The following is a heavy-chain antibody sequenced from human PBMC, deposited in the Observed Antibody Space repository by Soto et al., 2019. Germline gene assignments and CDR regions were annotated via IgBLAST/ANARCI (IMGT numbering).Heavy chain of an antibody. V-gene: IGHV1-18*01. J-gene: IGHJ5*02. CDR1: GYTFTSYG. CDR2: ISAYNGNT. Sequence: QVQLVQSGAEVKKPGASVKVSCKASGYTFTSYGISWVRQAPGQGLEWMGWISAYNGNTNYSQKLQGRGTMTTDTSTSTAYMALRNLRSDDTAVYCCARLGGGHRHSVNWFDPWGEGTLVTVSS. CDR3: ARLGGGHRHSVNWFDP. D-gene: IGHD1-26*01.